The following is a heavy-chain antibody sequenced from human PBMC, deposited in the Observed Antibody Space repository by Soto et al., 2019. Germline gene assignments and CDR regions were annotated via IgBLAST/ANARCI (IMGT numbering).Heavy chain of an antibody. CDR3: ARQYGDYDN. V-gene: IGHV4-39*01. CDR2: IYYSGST. J-gene: IGHJ4*02. D-gene: IGHD4-17*01. CDR1: GGSNSSSSYY. Sequence: PSETLSLTCTVSGGSNSSSSYYWGWIRQPPGKGLEWIGSIYYSGSTYYNPSLKSRVTISVDTSKNQFSLRLSSVTAADTAVYYCARQYGDYDNWGQGTLVTVSS.